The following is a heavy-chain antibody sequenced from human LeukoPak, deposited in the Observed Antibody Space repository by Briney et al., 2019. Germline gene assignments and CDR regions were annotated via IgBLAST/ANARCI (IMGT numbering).Heavy chain of an antibody. J-gene: IGHJ6*03. V-gene: IGHV3-23*01. CDR1: GFALSSFA. CDR2: INGGGNTT. D-gene: IGHD6-19*01. Sequence: AGGSLRLSCAASGFALSSFAMGWVRQSPGKGLEWLSTINGGGNTTFYADSVKGRFTISRDNSKNALYLHMDSLRPDDTAIYYCTKELHVAVAVADYYYFYMDVWGRGTAVTVSS. CDR3: TKELHVAVAVADYYYFYMDV.